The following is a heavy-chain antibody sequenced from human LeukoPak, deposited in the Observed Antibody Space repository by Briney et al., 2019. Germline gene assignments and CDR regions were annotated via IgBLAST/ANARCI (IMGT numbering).Heavy chain of an antibody. Sequence: GGSLRLSCAASGFTFSSYSMNWVRQAPGKGLEWVSSISSSSSYIYYADSVKGRFTISRDNAKNSLYLQMNSLRAEDTAVYYCARDSGLGCCSGGSCSFDYWGQGTLVTVSS. CDR2: ISSSSSYI. J-gene: IGHJ4*02. V-gene: IGHV3-21*01. CDR1: GFTFSSYS. D-gene: IGHD2-15*01. CDR3: ARDSGLGCCSGGSCSFDY.